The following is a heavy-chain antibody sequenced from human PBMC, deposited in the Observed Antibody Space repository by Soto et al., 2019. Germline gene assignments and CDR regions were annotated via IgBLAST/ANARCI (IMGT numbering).Heavy chain of an antibody. CDR1: GGSIXSNRHD. D-gene: IGHD1-26*01. J-gene: IGHJ6*02. CDR3: ARESGRDYSSYSAMDV. CDR2: IYYSGNT. V-gene: IGHV4-39*01. Sequence: SETLSLTCAVCGGSIXSNRHDGGWNRQPPGKGQEWIGSIYYSGNTYYNPSRKSRVTISLDTPKNQFSLKLSSVTAADTAVYYCARESGRDYSSYSAMDVWGQGTTVTVS.